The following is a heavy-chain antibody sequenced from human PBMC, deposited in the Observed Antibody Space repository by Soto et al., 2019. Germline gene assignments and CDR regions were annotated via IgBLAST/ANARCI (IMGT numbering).Heavy chain of an antibody. CDR1: GGSIDSYY. Sequence: QVQLQESGPGLVKPSETLSLTWTVSGGSIDSYYWTWIRQPPGKGLEWIGYVYYTGTTTYSPSLKSRVTTSVDTSMNQISLKLSSVTAADTAFYYCARLGGYYHSLDTWGQGTLVTVSS. D-gene: IGHD3-22*01. J-gene: IGHJ5*02. CDR3: ARLGGYYHSLDT. V-gene: IGHV4-59*08. CDR2: VYYTGTT.